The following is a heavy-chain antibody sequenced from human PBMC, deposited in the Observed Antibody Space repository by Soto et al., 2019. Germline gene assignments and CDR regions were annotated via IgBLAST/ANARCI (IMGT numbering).Heavy chain of an antibody. CDR3: ARDVWETTSRYYGLDL. CDR2: ISGSGGTT. V-gene: IGHV3-23*01. D-gene: IGHD1-26*01. J-gene: IGHJ6*02. Sequence: GGSLRLSCAASGFTFSSYAMTWVRQAPGKRLEWVSGISGSGGTTSYTDSVKGRFTISRDNSKKTLFLEMKSLGVEDTAVYFCARDVWETTSRYYGLDLWGLGTTVTVYS. CDR1: GFTFSSYA.